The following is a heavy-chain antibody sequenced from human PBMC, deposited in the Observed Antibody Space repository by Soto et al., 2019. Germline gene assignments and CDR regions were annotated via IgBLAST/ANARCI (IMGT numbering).Heavy chain of an antibody. D-gene: IGHD6-6*01. V-gene: IGHV1-18*04. CDR2: ISAYNGNT. CDR3: ARDPVSGLGPDWFDP. CDR1: GYTFTSYG. Sequence: ASVKVSCKASGYTFTSYGISWVRQAPGQGLEWMGWISAYNGNTNYAQKLQGRVTMTTDTSTSTAYMELRSLRSDDTAVYYCARDPVSGLGPDWFDPWGQGTQVTVSS. J-gene: IGHJ5*02.